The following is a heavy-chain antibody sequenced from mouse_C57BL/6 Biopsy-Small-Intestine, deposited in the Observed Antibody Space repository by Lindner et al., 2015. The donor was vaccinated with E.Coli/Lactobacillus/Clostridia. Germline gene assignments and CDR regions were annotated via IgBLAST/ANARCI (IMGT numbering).Heavy chain of an antibody. CDR3: AREPASQCYFDF. CDR1: GYTFSSYY. CDR2: INPTTGGT. Sequence: SVKVSCKTSGYTFSSYYLHWVRQAPGQGLEWMGMINPTTGGTNYAPKMRDRVTMTSDTPTSTVYMDLNSLTSEDTAVYYCAREPASQCYFDFWGQGTQVTVSS. J-gene: IGHJ2*01. D-gene: IGHD6-1*01. V-gene: IGHV1-53*01.